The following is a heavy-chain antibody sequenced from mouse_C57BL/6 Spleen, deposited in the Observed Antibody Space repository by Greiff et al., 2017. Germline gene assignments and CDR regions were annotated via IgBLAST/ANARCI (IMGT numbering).Heavy chain of an antibody. J-gene: IGHJ1*03. CDR1: GYTFTDYE. D-gene: IGHD1-1*01. V-gene: IGHV1-15*01. CDR3: TTYITRYWYVDV. CDR2: IDPETGGT. Sequence: VQLQQSGAELVRPGASVTLSCKASGYTFTDYEMHWVKQTPVHGLEWIGAIDPETGGTAYNQKFKGKAILTADKSSSTAYMELRSLTSEDSAVYYCTTYITRYWYVDVWGTGTTVTVSS.